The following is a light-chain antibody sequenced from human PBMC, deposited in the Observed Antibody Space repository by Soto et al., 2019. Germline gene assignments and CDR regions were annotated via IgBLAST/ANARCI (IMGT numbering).Light chain of an antibody. V-gene: IGLV1-40*01. CDR2: RNT. Sequence: QSVLTQPPSVSGAPGQRVTISCTGSSSNIGAGYDVHWYQQLPGTAPKLLIHRNTNRPSGVPDRFSGSKSGTSASLAITGLQAEDEADYYCQSYDSSLSGYVFGTGTKVTVL. CDR1: SSNIGAGYD. CDR3: QSYDSSLSGYV. J-gene: IGLJ1*01.